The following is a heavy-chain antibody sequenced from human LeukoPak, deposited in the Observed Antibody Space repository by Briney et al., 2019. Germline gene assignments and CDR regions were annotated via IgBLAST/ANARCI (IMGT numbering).Heavy chain of an antibody. CDR3: VKEVGAAVGRSSFDY. CDR1: GFAFGSEA. Sequence: PGGSLRLSCAVSGFAFGSEAMSWVRQSPARGLEWVASIIPGGGTTYYADYVKGRFTISRDNAKNSLYLQMNSLRAEDTALYYCVKEVGAAVGRSSFDYWGQGTLVTVSS. D-gene: IGHD6-13*01. J-gene: IGHJ4*02. V-gene: IGHV3-23*01. CDR2: IIPGGGTT.